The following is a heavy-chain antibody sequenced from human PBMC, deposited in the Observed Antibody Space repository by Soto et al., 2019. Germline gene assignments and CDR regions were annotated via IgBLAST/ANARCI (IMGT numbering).Heavy chain of an antibody. Sequence: GGSLRLSCAASGFTFSIYAMPWVRQYPGKGLKWVSSMSRTGDNTYYADSVKGRFTISRDNSKNTLYLQMNSLRAEDTATHYFPKDQSTSNLLYVFDFW. CDR1: GFTFSIYA. J-gene: IGHJ4*01. CDR3: PKDQSTSNLLYVFDF. CDR2: MSRTGDNT. V-gene: IGHV3-23*01. D-gene: IGHD2-2*02.